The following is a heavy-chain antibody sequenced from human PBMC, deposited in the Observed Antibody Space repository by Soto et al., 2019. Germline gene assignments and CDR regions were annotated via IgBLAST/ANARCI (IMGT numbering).Heavy chain of an antibody. Sequence: SGGSLRLSCAASGFTFSSYAMSWVRQAPGKGLEWVSAISGSGGSTYYADSVKGRFTISRDNSKNTLYLQMNSLRAEDTAVYYCAKDRDITMVRGVNEPFDYWGQGTLVTVSS. D-gene: IGHD3-10*01. J-gene: IGHJ4*02. V-gene: IGHV3-23*01. CDR2: ISGSGGST. CDR1: GFTFSSYA. CDR3: AKDRDITMVRGVNEPFDY.